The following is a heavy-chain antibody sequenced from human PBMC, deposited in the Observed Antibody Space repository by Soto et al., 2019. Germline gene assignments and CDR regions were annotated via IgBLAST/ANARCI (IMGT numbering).Heavy chain of an antibody. J-gene: IGHJ4*02. CDR2: INDSGGTT. Sequence: PGGSLRISCAASGFTFRSYALAWVRQPPGKGLEWVSTINDSGGTTYYADSVRGRFTVSRDNSKNTLYLQLSSLRADDTAIYYCARGFYYDSAGYHPFDYWGQGTLVTVSS. D-gene: IGHD3-22*01. CDR3: ARGFYYDSAGYHPFDY. V-gene: IGHV3-23*01. CDR1: GFTFRSYA.